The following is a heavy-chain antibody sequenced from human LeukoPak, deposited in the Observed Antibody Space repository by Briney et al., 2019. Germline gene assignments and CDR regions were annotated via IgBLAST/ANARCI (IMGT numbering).Heavy chain of an antibody. Sequence: GGSLRLSCAASGFAFSSYAMNWVRQAPGKGLEWVSYISSSSSTIYYADSVKGRFTISRDNAKNSLYLQMNSLRAEDTAVYYCAELGITMIGGVWGKGTTVTISS. D-gene: IGHD3-10*02. CDR3: AELGITMIGGV. CDR1: GFAFSSYA. J-gene: IGHJ6*04. V-gene: IGHV3-48*04. CDR2: ISSSSSTI.